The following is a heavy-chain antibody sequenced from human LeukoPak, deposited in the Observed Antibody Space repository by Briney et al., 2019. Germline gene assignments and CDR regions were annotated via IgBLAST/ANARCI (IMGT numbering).Heavy chain of an antibody. CDR2: MYYSGST. J-gene: IGHJ5*02. CDR3: ARPYYYDSRIDP. V-gene: IGHV4-30-4*01. CDR1: GGSISSGDYS. Sequence: SQTLSLTCTVSGGSISSGDYSWSWIRQPPGKGLEWIAYMYYSGSTYYNPSLKSRVTMSADTSKNQLSLKLSSVTAADTAVYYCARPYYYDSRIDPWGQGILVTVSS. D-gene: IGHD3-22*01.